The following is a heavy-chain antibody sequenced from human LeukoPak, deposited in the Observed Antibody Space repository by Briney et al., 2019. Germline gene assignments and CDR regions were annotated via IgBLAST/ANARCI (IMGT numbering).Heavy chain of an antibody. CDR1: GYTFTSYG. V-gene: IGHV1-18*01. CDR3: ARELPHYYGSGSYSNWFDP. D-gene: IGHD3-10*01. Sequence: ASVKVSCKASGYTFTSYGISWVRQAPGQGLEWMGWISAYNGNTNYAQKLQGRVTMTTDTSTSTAYMELRSLRSDDTAGYYCARELPHYYGSGSYSNWFDPWGQGTLVTVSS. J-gene: IGHJ5*02. CDR2: ISAYNGNT.